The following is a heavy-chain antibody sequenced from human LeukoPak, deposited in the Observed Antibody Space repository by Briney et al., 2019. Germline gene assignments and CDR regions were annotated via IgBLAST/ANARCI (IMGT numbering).Heavy chain of an antibody. Sequence: SETLSLTCAVSGDSISYESYYWNWIRQAPGKGPEWIGNIYRGRTRVNPSYTSRVAISVDTSKSQVSLSLTSVTAADTAIYYCAGEGEYGDSYSWGQGVLVIVSA. CDR1: GDSISYESYY. D-gene: IGHD2-21*01. CDR2: IYRGRT. CDR3: AGEGEYGDSYS. V-gene: IGHV4-30-2*01. J-gene: IGHJ4*02.